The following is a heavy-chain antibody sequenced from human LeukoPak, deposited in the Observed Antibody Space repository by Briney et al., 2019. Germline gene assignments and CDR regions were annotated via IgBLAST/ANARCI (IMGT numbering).Heavy chain of an antibody. Sequence: SGPTLVKPTQTLTLTCTFSGFSLSTSGVGVGWIRQPPGKALEWLALLYWDDDKRYSPSLKSRLTITKDTSKNQAVLTMTNMDPVDTATYYCAHRTDSSSWTGDYFDYWGQGTLVTVSS. CDR1: GFSLSTSGVG. CDR3: AHRTDSSSWTGDYFDY. D-gene: IGHD6-13*01. V-gene: IGHV2-5*02. J-gene: IGHJ4*02. CDR2: LYWDDDK.